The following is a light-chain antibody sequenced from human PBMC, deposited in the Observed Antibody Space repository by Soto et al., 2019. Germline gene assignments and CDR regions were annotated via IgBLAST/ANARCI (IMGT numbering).Light chain of an antibody. Sequence: DIQMTQSPSTLSASVGDRVTITCRASQSISSWLAWYQQKPGKAPKLLIYDVSSLESGVPSRFSGSVSGTEITLTISSLQPDDFATYYCQQYDSYPWTFGQGTKVEIK. CDR3: QQYDSYPWT. V-gene: IGKV1-5*01. J-gene: IGKJ1*01. CDR2: DVS. CDR1: QSISSW.